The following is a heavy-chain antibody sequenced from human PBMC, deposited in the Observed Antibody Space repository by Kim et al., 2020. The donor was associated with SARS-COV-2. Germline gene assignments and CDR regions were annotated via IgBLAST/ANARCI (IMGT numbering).Heavy chain of an antibody. J-gene: IGHJ6*02. CDR2: IIPIFGTA. CDR1: GGTFSSYA. V-gene: IGHV1-69*13. Sequence: SVKVSCKASGGTFSSYAISWVRQAPGQGLEWMGGIIPIFGTANYAQKFQGRVTITADESTSTAYMELSSLRSEDTAVYYCARDVRRYSYGYGYYYYYGMDVWGQGTTVTVSS. CDR3: ARDVRRYSYGYGYYYYYGMDV. D-gene: IGHD5-18*01.